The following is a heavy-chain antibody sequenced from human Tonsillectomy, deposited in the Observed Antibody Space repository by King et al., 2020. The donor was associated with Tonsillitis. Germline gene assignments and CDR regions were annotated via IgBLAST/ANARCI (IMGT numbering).Heavy chain of an antibody. Sequence: VQLVESGAEVKKPGASVKVSCKASGYTFTGYYMHLVRQASGQGPDWMGWIHPNSGGSNYEQKFQGRGTMTRDTSISTAYMELSRLRSDDTAVYYCARDSRSVAGSFFDYWGQGTLVTVSS. CDR3: ARDSRSVAGSFFDY. CDR2: IHPNSGGS. V-gene: IGHV1-2*02. J-gene: IGHJ4*02. D-gene: IGHD6-19*01. CDR1: GYTFTGYY.